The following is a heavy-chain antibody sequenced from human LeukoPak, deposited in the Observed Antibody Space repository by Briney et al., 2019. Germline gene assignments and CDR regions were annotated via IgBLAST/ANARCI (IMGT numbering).Heavy chain of an antibody. Sequence: ASVKVSCKASGYTFTSYGINWVRQAPGQRLEWMGWINAGTGNRKFSQKFQDRVTITRETSATTAYMELSSLTSEDTAVYYCARVSDDSGWNFDYWGQGTLVTVSS. J-gene: IGHJ4*02. CDR3: ARVSDDSGWNFDY. D-gene: IGHD6-19*01. CDR2: INAGTGNR. CDR1: GYTFTSYG. V-gene: IGHV1-3*01.